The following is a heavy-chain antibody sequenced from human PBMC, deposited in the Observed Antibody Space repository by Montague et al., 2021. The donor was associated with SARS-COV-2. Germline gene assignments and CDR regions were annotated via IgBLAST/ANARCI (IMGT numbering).Heavy chain of an antibody. V-gene: IGHV4-34*01. CDR3: ARGFDI. J-gene: IGHJ3*02. CDR1: GGSFSGYH. CDR2: INQSGDT. Sequence: SETLSLTCAVYGGSFSGYHWSWIRQPPGEGLEWIGEINQSGDTNYNPSLKSRVTISLDTSKNQFSLKLSSVTAADTAVYYCARGFDIWGQGTMVTVSS.